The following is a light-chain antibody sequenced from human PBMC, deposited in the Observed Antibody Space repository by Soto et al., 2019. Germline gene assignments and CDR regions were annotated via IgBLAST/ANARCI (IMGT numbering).Light chain of an antibody. J-gene: IGKJ5*01. CDR2: DAS. CDR3: HSRA. Sequence: DIQLTQTPSTLSASVGDEVTITCRASQTISRWLAWYQQKPGRAPKLLIYDASTLESGGPSRFSGSGSETEFTLTISRLQPDDFATYFCHSRAFGQGTDWRL. CDR1: QTISRW. V-gene: IGKV1-5*01.